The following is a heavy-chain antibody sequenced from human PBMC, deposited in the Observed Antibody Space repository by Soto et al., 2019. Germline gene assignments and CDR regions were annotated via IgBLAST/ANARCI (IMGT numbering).Heavy chain of an antibody. D-gene: IGHD3-9*01. CDR3: AREILTGYYPAGWFDP. V-gene: IGHV4-39*02. J-gene: IGHJ5*02. CDR1: GGSISSSTYY. CDR2: IYFRGST. Sequence: QLQLQESGPGLVKPSETLSLTCTVSGGSISSSTYYWGWIRQPPGKGLEWIGSIYFRGSTYYNPSLKSRVTVSVDTSKKQFPRKLPSVTAADTAVYYCAREILTGYYPAGWFDPWGQGTLVTVSS.